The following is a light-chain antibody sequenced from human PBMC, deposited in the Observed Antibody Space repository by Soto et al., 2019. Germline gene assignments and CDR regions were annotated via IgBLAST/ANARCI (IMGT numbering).Light chain of an antibody. CDR1: QSVSSTY. Sequence: EIVLTQSPGTLSLSPGERATLSCRASQSVSSTYLAWYQQKPGQAPRLLIYCASSRATGIPDRFSGSGSGTDFTLTISRLEPEDFAVYDCQQYLNYPWTFGQGTKVDIK. V-gene: IGKV3-20*01. J-gene: IGKJ1*01. CDR2: CAS. CDR3: QQYLNYPWT.